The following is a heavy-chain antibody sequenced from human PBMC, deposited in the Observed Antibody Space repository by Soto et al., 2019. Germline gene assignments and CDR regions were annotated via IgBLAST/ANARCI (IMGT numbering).Heavy chain of an antibody. Sequence: SETLSLTCTVSGGSISSYYWSWIRQPPGKGLEWIGYIYYSGSTNYNPSLKSRVTISVDTSKNQFSLKLSSVTAADTAVYYCARDHYSSGWLDYWGQGTLVTVSS. D-gene: IGHD6-19*01. CDR1: GGSISSYY. CDR2: IYYSGST. J-gene: IGHJ4*02. V-gene: IGHV4-59*01. CDR3: ARDHYSSGWLDY.